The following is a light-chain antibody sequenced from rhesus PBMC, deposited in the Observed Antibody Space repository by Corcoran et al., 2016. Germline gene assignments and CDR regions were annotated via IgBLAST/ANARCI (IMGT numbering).Light chain of an antibody. Sequence: DVVMTQSPLSLPITPGQPASISCRPSQSLVHSDGNTYLSWHQQKPGQPPRLLIYKVANRSAGVPDRLRGSGAGTDFTLKISRVEAEDVGGYYCMQTLQTPWTFGQGTKVEIK. CDR2: KVA. CDR1: QSLVHSDGNTY. J-gene: IGKJ1*01. CDR3: MQTLQTPWT. V-gene: IGKV2-64*02.